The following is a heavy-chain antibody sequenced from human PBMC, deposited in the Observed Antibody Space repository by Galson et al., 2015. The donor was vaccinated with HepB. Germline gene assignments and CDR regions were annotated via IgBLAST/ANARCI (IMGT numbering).Heavy chain of an antibody. CDR2: IWYDGSNK. V-gene: IGHV3-33*01. D-gene: IGHD4-17*01. CDR3: ARDSVRDGDPTGWFDP. J-gene: IGHJ5*02. Sequence: SLRLSCAASGFTFRSYGMHWVRQAPGKGLEWVAVIWYDGSNKYYADSVKGRFTISRDNSKNTLYLQMNSLRAEDTAVYYCARDSVRDGDPTGWFDPWGQGTLVTVSS. CDR1: GFTFRSYG.